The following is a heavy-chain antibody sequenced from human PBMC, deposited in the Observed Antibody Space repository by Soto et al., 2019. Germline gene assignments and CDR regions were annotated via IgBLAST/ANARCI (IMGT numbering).Heavy chain of an antibody. J-gene: IGHJ4*02. Sequence: QVQLVQSGAEVKKPGSSVKVSCKASGGSINSYSISWVRQAPGQGLEWMGGIIPIFGTPNYAQRFQGRVTITADKSASTVYMELSSLRSEDTAVYYCAKLCGDPGMPPDYWGQGTLVTVSS. CDR2: IIPIFGTP. CDR1: GGSINSYS. V-gene: IGHV1-69*06. CDR3: AKLCGDPGMPPDY. D-gene: IGHD2-21*01.